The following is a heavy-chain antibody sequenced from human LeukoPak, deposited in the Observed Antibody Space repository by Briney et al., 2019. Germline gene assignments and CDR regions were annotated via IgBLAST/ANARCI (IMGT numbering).Heavy chain of an antibody. D-gene: IGHD2-15*01. CDR1: GYTFTNYY. V-gene: IGHV1-46*01. CDR3: AREEHGGYFDY. Sequence: ASVKVSCKASGYTFTNYYMHWVRRAPGQGLEWMGLINPSGTGTNYAQKFRGRVTLTRDTSTTTVYMELSSLRSEDTAVYYCAREEHGGYFDYWGQGNPVTVSS. J-gene: IGHJ4*02. CDR2: INPSGTGT.